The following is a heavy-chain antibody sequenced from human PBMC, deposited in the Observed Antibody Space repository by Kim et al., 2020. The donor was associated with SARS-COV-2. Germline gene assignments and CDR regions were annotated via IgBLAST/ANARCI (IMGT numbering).Heavy chain of an antibody. CDR2: IYYSGST. CDR1: GGSISSSSYY. J-gene: IGHJ4*02. V-gene: IGHV4-39*01. Sequence: SETLSLTCTVSGGSISSSSYYWGWIRQPPGKGLEWIGSIYYSGSTYYNPSLKSRVTISVDTSKNQFSLKLSSVTAADTAVYYCARYSSSRYFDYWGQGTLVTVSS. CDR3: ARYSSSRYFDY. D-gene: IGHD6-13*01.